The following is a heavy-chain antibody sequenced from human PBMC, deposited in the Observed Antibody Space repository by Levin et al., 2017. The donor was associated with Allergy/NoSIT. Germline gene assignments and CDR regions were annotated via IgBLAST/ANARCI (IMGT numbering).Heavy chain of an antibody. CDR1: GFNFSSYS. V-gene: IGHV3-30*04. CDR3: AKDGGYGTYFLDH. Sequence: SCAASGFNFSSYSMHWVRQAPGKGLEWLAVISYDGNNKYYTESGEGRFTISRDNSKNTLYLQMISLRSEDTAVYYCAKDGGYGTYFLDHWGQGTLVTVSS. D-gene: IGHD5-18*01. J-gene: IGHJ4*02. CDR2: ISYDGNNK.